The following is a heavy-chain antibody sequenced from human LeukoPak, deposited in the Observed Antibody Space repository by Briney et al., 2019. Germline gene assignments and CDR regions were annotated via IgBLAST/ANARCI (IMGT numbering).Heavy chain of an antibody. J-gene: IGHJ4*02. CDR1: GFTFSSSE. Sequence: PGGSLRLSCAASGFTFSSSEMNWVRQAPGKGLEWVSLISPDGIGTFYADSVRGRFSISRDNRKHSLFLQMTSLRTEDTAMYYCVRESGKFDYWGQGTLVAVSS. V-gene: IGHV3-43*02. CDR2: ISPDGIGT. CDR3: VRESGKFDY.